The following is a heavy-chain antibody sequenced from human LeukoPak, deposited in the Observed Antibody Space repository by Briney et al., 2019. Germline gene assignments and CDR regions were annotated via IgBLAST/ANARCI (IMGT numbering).Heavy chain of an antibody. Sequence: GGSLTLPCAVSGHPFSSYWVHWVRHAPGEGLLGVSRSNSDGSITSYADPVKGRLTISRDNANNTLYLQMNSLRDEDTAVFFCARGHYGPDYWGQGAVVTVSS. CDR2: SNSDGSIT. CDR3: ARGHYGPDY. J-gene: IGHJ4*02. D-gene: IGHD3-10*01. CDR1: GHPFSSYW. V-gene: IGHV3-74*01.